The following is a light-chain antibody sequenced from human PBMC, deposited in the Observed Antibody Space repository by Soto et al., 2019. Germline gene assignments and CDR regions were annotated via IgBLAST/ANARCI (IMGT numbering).Light chain of an antibody. CDR1: QSVSSY. CDR3: QQYGSSLIT. CDR2: GTS. J-gene: IGKJ5*01. Sequence: EIVLTQSPATLSLSPGERATLSCRASQSVSSYLAWYQQKPGQAPRLLIYGTSSRATGIPDRFSGSGSGTDFTLTISGLEPEDFAVYYCQQYGSSLITFGQGTRLEIK. V-gene: IGKV3-20*01.